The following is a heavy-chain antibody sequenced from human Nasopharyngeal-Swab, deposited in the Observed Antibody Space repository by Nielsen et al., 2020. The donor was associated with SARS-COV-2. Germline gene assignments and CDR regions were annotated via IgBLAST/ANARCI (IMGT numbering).Heavy chain of an antibody. Sequence: SETLSLTCTVSGDSISSYYWAWIRQPPGKGLEWIGSTNYNPSLTSRVTISVDMSKNQVSLRLTSVTAADTAIYYCARRGRIPVYGTSDDFYYYLDVWGKGTRVTVSS. D-gene: IGHD6-19*01. CDR1: GDSISSYY. V-gene: IGHV4-59*08. CDR3: ARRGRIPVYGTSDDFYYYLDV. J-gene: IGHJ6*03. CDR2: T.